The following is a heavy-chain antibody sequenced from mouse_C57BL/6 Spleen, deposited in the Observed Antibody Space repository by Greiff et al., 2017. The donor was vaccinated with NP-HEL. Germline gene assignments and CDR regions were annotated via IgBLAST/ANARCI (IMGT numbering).Heavy chain of an antibody. CDR1: GYTFTSYW. D-gene: IGHD3-2*02. J-gene: IGHJ2*01. Sequence: QVQLQQPGAELVRPGSSVKLSCKASGYTFTSYWMHWVKQRPIQGLEWIGNIDPSDSETHYNQKFKDKATLTVDKSSSTAYMQLSSLTSEDSAVYYCARQLRLRQYFDYWGQGTTLTVSS. CDR2: IDPSDSET. V-gene: IGHV1-52*01. CDR3: ARQLRLRQYFDY.